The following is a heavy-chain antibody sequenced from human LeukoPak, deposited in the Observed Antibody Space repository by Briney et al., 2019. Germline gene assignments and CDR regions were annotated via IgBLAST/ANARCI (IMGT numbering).Heavy chain of an antibody. Sequence: GSSVKVSCKASGGTFSSYAISWVRQAPGQGLEWMAGIIPIFVTANYAQKFQGRVTITTDESTSTAYMELSSLRSEDTAVYYCARVEEIGYCSSTSCPHLYYYYYMDVWGKGTTVTVSS. CDR1: GGTFSSYA. J-gene: IGHJ6*03. CDR2: IIPIFVTA. CDR3: ARVEEIGYCSSTSCPHLYYYYYMDV. V-gene: IGHV1-69*05. D-gene: IGHD2-2*01.